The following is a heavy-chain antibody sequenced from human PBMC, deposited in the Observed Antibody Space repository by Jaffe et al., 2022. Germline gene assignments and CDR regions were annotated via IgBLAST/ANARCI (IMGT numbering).Heavy chain of an antibody. CDR1: GYTFTGYY. CDR3: ARGEKRIAVAGTLPFDY. D-gene: IGHD6-19*01. V-gene: IGHV1-2*06. CDR2: INPNSGGT. J-gene: IGHJ4*02. Sequence: QVQLVQSGAEVKKPGASVKVSCKASGYTFTGYYMHWVRQAPGQGLEWMGRINPNSGGTNYAQKFQGRVTMTRDTSISTAYMELSRLRSDDTAVYYCARGEKRIAVAGTLPFDYWGQGTLVTVSS.